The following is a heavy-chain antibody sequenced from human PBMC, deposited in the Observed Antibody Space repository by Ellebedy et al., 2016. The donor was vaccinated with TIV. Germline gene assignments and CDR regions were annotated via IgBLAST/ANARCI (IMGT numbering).Heavy chain of an antibody. CDR1: GYTFTSYG. D-gene: IGHD2-2*01. J-gene: IGHJ4*02. V-gene: IGHV1-18*01. CDR3: ARVIGYCSSTSCPLFDY. CDR2: ISAYNGNT. Sequence: ASVKVSCXASGYTFTSYGISWVRQAPGQGLEWMGWISAYNGNTNYAQKLQGRVTMTTDTSTSTAYMELRSLRSDDTAVYYCARVIGYCSSTSCPLFDYWGQGTLVTVSS.